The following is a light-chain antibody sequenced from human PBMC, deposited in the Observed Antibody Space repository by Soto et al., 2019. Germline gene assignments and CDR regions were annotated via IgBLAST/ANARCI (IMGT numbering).Light chain of an antibody. J-gene: IGKJ2*01. CDR3: QQYDRAPYT. V-gene: IGKV3-20*01. CDR2: GVS. CDR1: QRLGSSY. Sequence: EIGLTQSPGTLSLSPGERASLACRASQRLGSSYLAWHQQKPGQAPRLLIYGVSTRATGTPDRLTGSGSGTEFSLTISRLEPEDSAVYYCQQYDRAPYTFCQGTKLAIK.